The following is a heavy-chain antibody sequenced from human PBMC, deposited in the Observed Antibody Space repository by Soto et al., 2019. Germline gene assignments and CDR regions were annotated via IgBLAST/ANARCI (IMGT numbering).Heavy chain of an antibody. J-gene: IGHJ6*03. CDR1: GYTFTSYD. CDR3: ATTVGDTAMEGDYYYYYYMDV. Sequence: ASVKVSCKASGYTFTSYDINWVRQATGQGLEWMGWMNPNSGNTGYAQKFQGRVTMTRNTSISTAYMELSSLRSEDTAVYYCATTVGDTAMEGDYYYYYYMDVWGKGTTVTVSS. CDR2: MNPNSGNT. V-gene: IGHV1-8*01. D-gene: IGHD5-18*01.